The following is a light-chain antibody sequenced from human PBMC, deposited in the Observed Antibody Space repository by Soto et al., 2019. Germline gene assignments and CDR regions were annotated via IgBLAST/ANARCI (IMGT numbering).Light chain of an antibody. CDR1: HYVYSN. Sequence: EIVMTQSPATLSVSPGERATLSCTASHYVYSNVAWFQQRPGQAPRLLIYRASARATGTPARFSGSGSGTEFTLTITSQQSEDVALYCCQQYKNSWTFGQGTEVEI. J-gene: IGKJ1*01. V-gene: IGKV3-15*01. CDR2: RAS. CDR3: QQYKNSWT.